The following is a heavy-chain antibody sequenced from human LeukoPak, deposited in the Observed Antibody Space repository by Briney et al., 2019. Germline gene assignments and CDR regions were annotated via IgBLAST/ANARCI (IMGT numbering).Heavy chain of an antibody. J-gene: IGHJ4*02. V-gene: IGHV6-1*01. CDR2: TYYSSKWYK. Sequence: SQTLSLTCAISGDSVSSDSAAWNWIMQSPSRGLEGLGRTYYSSKWYKDYAVSVKSLITLNPDTSKNQFSMLLNSVTPEATAVYYCARGWLGSGLDYWGQGTLVTVSS. CDR3: ARGWLGSGLDY. D-gene: IGHD6-19*01. CDR1: GDSVSSDSAA.